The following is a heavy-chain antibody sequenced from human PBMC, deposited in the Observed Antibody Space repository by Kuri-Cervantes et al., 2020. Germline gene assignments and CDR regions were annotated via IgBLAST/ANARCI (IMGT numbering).Heavy chain of an antibody. CDR3: ASGWSGSGSYYPSPIGMDV. V-gene: IGHV1-2*02. Sequence: ASVKVSCKASGYTFTSYYMHWVRQAPGQGLEWMGWINPNSGGTNYAQKFQGRVTMTRDTSISTAYMELSRLRSDDTAVYYCASGWSGSGSYYPSPIGMDVWGQGTTVTVSS. D-gene: IGHD3-10*01. CDR2: INPNSGGT. J-gene: IGHJ6*02. CDR1: GYTFTSYY.